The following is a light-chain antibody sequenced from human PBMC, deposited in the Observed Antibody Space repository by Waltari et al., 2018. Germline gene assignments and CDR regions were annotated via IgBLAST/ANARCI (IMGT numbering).Light chain of an antibody. V-gene: IGLV1-44*01. CDR2: SNN. Sequence: QSVLTQPPSASGTPGQRVTISCSGSSSNIGSNTVNWSQQLPGTAPKLLIYSNNQRPSGVPDRFSGSKSGTSASLAISGLQSEDEADYYCAAWDDSLNGRGVFGGGTKLTVL. CDR1: SSNIGSNT. J-gene: IGLJ2*01. CDR3: AAWDDSLNGRGV.